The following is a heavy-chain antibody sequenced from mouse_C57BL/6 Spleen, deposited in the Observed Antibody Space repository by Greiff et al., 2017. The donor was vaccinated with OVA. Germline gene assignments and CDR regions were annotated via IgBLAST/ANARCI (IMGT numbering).Heavy chain of an antibody. CDR1: GYTFTSYW. CDR3: ARGSNKFITTVVATNY. V-gene: IGHV1-50*01. J-gene: IGHJ2*01. D-gene: IGHD1-1*01. Sequence: VQLQQPGAELVKPGASVKLSCKASGYTFTSYWMQWVKQRPGQGLEWIGEIDPSDSYTNYNQKFKGKATLTVDTSSSTAYMQRSSLTSEDSAVYYCARGSNKFITTVVATNYWGQGTTLTVSS. CDR2: IDPSDSYT.